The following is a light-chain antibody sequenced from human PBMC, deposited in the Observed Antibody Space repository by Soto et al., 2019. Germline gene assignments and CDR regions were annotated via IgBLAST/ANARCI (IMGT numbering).Light chain of an antibody. CDR2: AAS. CDR1: QSISTY. CDR3: QQSYTTPIT. V-gene: IGKV1-39*01. J-gene: IGKJ5*01. Sequence: DIEMSQSPSSVSASVGDRVTITCRASQSISTYLNWYQQKPGKAPNLLVYAASSLQSGVPSRFTGSGSGPDFTLTISSLQPEDFATYSCQQSYTTPITFGQGTRLEIK.